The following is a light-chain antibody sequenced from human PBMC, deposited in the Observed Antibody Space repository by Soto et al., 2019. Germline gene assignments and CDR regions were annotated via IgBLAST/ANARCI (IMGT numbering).Light chain of an antibody. CDR3: HQNKTYPLT. V-gene: IGKV1-5*03. J-gene: IGKJ4*01. Sequence: DIQMTQSPSTLSASVGDRVTFTCRASQSISNWLAWYQQKPGKAPKVVIYGASSLQSGVPSRFSGSGPGTEFTLTISSRQPDDFATYYCHQNKTYPLTFGGGTRGESK. CDR1: QSISNW. CDR2: GAS.